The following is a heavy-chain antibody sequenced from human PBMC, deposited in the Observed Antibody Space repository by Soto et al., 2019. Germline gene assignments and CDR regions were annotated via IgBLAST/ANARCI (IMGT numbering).Heavy chain of an antibody. J-gene: IGHJ6*02. D-gene: IGHD3-3*01. Sequence: APVKVSCKAPGYAFTSYAIHWVRQAPGQRIKWMGWINAGNGNTKYSQKFQGRVTITRDTSASTAYMELSSLRSEDTAVYFCARPLRVLEWLPHPSYGMDVWGQGTTVTVSS. CDR3: ARPLRVLEWLPHPSYGMDV. V-gene: IGHV1-3*01. CDR2: INAGNGNT. CDR1: GYAFTSYA.